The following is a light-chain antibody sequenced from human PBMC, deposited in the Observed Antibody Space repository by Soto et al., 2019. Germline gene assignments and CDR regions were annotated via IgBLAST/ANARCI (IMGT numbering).Light chain of an antibody. V-gene: IGLV3-21*04. Sequence: SYELTQTPSVSVAPGKTAKITCGGTNIGTKNVHWYQQRPGQAPVVVIYYDSDRPSGIPERFSGSNSGNTATLTISRVESGDEGDYYCQVWDSSSAHPRVFGGGTKVTVL. CDR1: NIGTKN. CDR2: YDS. CDR3: QVWDSSSAHPRV. J-gene: IGLJ2*01.